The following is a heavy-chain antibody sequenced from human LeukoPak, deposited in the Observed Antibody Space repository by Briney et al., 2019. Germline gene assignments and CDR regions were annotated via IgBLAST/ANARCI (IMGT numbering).Heavy chain of an antibody. V-gene: IGHV3-23*01. CDR1: GFTFSSYA. D-gene: IGHD1-26*01. CDR3: AKVPNSGSYLVDAFDI. CDR2: ISGSGGST. J-gene: IGHJ3*02. Sequence: GGSLRLSCAASGFTFSSYAMSWVRQAPGKGLEWVSAISGSGGSTYYADSVKGRFTISRDNSKNTLYLQMNSLRAEDTAVYYCAKVPNSGSYLVDAFDIWGQGTMVTVSS.